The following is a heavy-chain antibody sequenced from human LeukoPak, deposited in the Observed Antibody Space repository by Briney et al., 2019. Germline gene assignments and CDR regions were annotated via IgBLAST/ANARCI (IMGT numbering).Heavy chain of an antibody. J-gene: IGHJ4*02. Sequence: KPSETLSLTCTVSGYSISSGYYWGWIRQPPGKGLEWIGSIYHSGSTNYNPSLKSRVTISVDTSKNQFSLKLSSVTAADTAVYYCARLGSSSWHYFDYWGQGTLVTVSS. CDR1: GYSISSGYY. CDR3: ARLGSSSWHYFDY. CDR2: IYHSGST. V-gene: IGHV4-38-2*02. D-gene: IGHD6-13*01.